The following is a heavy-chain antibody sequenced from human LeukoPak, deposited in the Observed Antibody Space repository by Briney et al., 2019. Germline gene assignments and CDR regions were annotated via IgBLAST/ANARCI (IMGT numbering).Heavy chain of an antibody. J-gene: IGHJ4*02. Sequence: PGGSLRLSCAASEFTFSNTWMNWVRQAPGKGLEWVGRIKRIIDGGTTAYAAPVKGRFTVSRDDSINTLYLQMSSLKTEDTDEYYCAAQGGCGDLRYWGQGTLVTVSS. CDR3: AAQGGCGDLRY. CDR2: IKRIIDGGTT. V-gene: IGHV3-15*07. CDR1: EFTFSNTW. D-gene: IGHD4-17*01.